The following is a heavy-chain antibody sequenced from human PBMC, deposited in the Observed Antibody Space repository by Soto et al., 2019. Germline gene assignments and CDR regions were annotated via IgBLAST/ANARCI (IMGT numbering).Heavy chain of an antibody. V-gene: IGHV4-31*03. J-gene: IGHJ4*02. CDR2: IYYSGST. D-gene: IGHD3-10*02. CDR3: ARLSSGERLNFDY. CDR1: GGSISSGGYY. Sequence: QVQLQESGPGLVKPSQTLSLTCTVSGGSISSGGYYWSWIRQHPGKGLEWIGYIYYSGSTYYNPPLKRRVTISLDTSKNQFSLKLSSVTAADTAMYYCARLSSGERLNFDYWGQGTLVTVSS.